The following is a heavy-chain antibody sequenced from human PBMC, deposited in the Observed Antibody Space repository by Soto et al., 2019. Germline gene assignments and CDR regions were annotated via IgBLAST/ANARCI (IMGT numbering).Heavy chain of an antibody. D-gene: IGHD3-9*01. Sequence: QVQLVQSGAEVKKPGSSVKVSCKASGGTFSSYTISWVRQAPGQGLEWMGGIIPMFGTTNYAQKFQGRVTITADESTSTACMELFSLRSEDTAVYYCARGDDILTGSNWFDSWGQGTLLTVSS. J-gene: IGHJ5*01. CDR2: IIPMFGTT. CDR3: ARGDDILTGSNWFDS. V-gene: IGHV1-69*01. CDR1: GGTFSSYT.